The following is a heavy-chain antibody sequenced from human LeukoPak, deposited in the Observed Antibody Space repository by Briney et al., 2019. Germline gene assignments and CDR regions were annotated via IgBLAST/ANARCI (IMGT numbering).Heavy chain of an antibody. V-gene: IGHV3-48*01. CDR2: IGGSGTTI. CDR3: ARVRDYGDYPPDY. D-gene: IGHD4-17*01. Sequence: GGSLRLSCTAYRFTFSSYSMNWVRQAPGKGLEWVSYIGGSGTTIYYADSVKGRFTISRDNAKNSLYLQMSSLRAEDTAVYYCARVRDYGDYPPDYWGPGTLVTVSS. J-gene: IGHJ4*02. CDR1: RFTFSSYS.